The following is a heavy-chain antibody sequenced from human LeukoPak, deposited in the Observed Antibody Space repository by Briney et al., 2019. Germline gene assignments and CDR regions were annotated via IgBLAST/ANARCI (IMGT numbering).Heavy chain of an antibody. CDR3: ARESGIAAAGTGAFDI. Sequence: GESLRLSCVVSGFSVSSNFMNWVRQAPGKGLEWVSVIYNAGDTYYADSVKGRFTISRDNSRNTLYLQMNSLRAEDTAVYYCARESGIAAAGTGAFDIWGQGTMVTVSS. V-gene: IGHV3-53*01. J-gene: IGHJ3*02. D-gene: IGHD6-13*01. CDR2: IYNAGDT. CDR1: GFSVSSNF.